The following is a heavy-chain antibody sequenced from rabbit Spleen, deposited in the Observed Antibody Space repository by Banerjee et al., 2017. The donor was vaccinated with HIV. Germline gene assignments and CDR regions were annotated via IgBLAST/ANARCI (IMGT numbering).Heavy chain of an antibody. CDR3: ARDTGTSFSSYGMDL. V-gene: IGHV1S40*01. CDR1: GFSFSSRYW. D-gene: IGHD7-1*01. Sequence: QSLEESGGDLVKPGASLTLTCTASGFSFSSRYWICWVRQAPGKGLEWIGRISAGSSGSTYYASWAKGRFTISQTSSTTVTLQMTSLTVADTATYFCARDTGTSFSSYGMDLWGPGTLVTVS. CDR2: ISAGSSGST. J-gene: IGHJ6*01.